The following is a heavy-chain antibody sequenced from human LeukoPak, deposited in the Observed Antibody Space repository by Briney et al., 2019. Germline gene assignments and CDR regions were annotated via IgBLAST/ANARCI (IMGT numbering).Heavy chain of an antibody. CDR2: ISGSGGST. J-gene: IGHJ3*02. CDR3: AKDLSYYDFWSGYHNVHDAFDI. V-gene: IGHV3-23*01. Sequence: GGSLRLSCAASGFTFSSYAMSWVRQAPGKGLKWVSAISGSGGSTYYADSVKGRFTISRDNSKNTLYLQMNSLRAEDTAVYYCAKDLSYYDFWSGYHNVHDAFDIWGQGTMVTVSS. D-gene: IGHD3-3*01. CDR1: GFTFSSYA.